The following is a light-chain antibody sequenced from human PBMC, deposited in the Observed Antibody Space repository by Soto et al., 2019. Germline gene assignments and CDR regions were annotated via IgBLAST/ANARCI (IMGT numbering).Light chain of an antibody. V-gene: IGLV1-44*01. CDR2: SNN. CDR3: AAWDNSLSEYV. J-gene: IGLJ1*01. CDR1: SSNIGRNT. Sequence: QSVLTQPPSASETPGQRVTISCSGSSSNIGRNTVNWYQQLPGTAPKLVIYSNNQRPSGVPDRFSGSKSGTSGSLAISGLQSEDEADYYCAAWDNSLSEYVFGTGTQLPVL.